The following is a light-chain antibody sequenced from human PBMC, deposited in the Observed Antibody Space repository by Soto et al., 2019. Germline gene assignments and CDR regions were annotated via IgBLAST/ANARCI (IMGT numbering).Light chain of an antibody. Sequence: QSVLTQPPSVSGAPRQRVTISCTGSSSNIGAGYDVQWYQQPPGTAPKLLIYGNSNRPSGVPDRFSGSKSGTSASLAITGLQAEDEADYYCQSYDSLSGSRVFGGGTKLTVL. CDR3: QSYDSLSGSRV. CDR1: SSNIGAGYD. J-gene: IGLJ2*01. CDR2: GNS. V-gene: IGLV1-40*01.